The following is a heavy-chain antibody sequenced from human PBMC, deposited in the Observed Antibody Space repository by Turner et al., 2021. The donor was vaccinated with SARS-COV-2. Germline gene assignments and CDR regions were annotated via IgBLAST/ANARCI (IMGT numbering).Heavy chain of an antibody. D-gene: IGHD3-10*01. CDR3: ARLLNPGSYYYYYYGMDV. CDR2: IYYSAST. CDR1: GGSISSSNYY. J-gene: IGHJ6*02. V-gene: IGHV4-39*01. Sequence: QLQLQESGPGLAKPSVTLSLTCTVSGGSISSSNYYWGWIRQPPGKGLEWIGSIYYSASTYYNPSLKSRVTISVDTSKNQFSLKLSSVTAADTAVYYCARLLNPGSYYYYYYGMDVWGQGTTVTVSS.